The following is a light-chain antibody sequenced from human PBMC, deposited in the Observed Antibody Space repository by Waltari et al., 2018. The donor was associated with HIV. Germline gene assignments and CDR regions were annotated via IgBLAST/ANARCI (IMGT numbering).Light chain of an antibody. CDR2: DVT. J-gene: IGLJ1*01. Sequence: QSALTQPASVSGSRGQSVTIFCNGTSSDVGKNNLLSWYQQCPGKAPNVVINDVTDRPAGVSSRFSASKSGNTASLTISGLQPQDEGDYFCCSYAGSSTYIFGSGTLVTVL. V-gene: IGLV2-23*02. CDR1: SSDVGKNNL. CDR3: CSYAGSSTYI.